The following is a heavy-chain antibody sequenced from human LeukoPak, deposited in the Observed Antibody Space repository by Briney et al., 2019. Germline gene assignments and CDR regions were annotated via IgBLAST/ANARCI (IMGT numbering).Heavy chain of an antibody. CDR1: GYTFTSYG. D-gene: IGHD6-13*01. CDR2: ISAYNGNT. V-gene: IGHV1-18*01. Sequence: ASVKVSCKASGYTFTSYGISWVRQAPGQGLEWMGWISAYNGNTNYAQKLQGRVTMTTDTSTSTAYMELRSLRSDDTAVYYCARDGKSSWYYYYYYMDVWGKGTTVTVSS. J-gene: IGHJ6*03. CDR3: ARDGKSSWYYYYYYMDV.